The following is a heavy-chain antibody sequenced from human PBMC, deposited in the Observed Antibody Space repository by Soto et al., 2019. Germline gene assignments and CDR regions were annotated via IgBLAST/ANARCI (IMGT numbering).Heavy chain of an antibody. V-gene: IGHV1-18*01. CDR3: ARDRAYYDFWSGFLLRLHYYYYGMDV. D-gene: IGHD3-3*01. CDR2: ISTYNGNT. Sequence: ASVKVSCKASGYTFTSYGISWVRQAPGQGLEWMGWISTYNGNTNYAQKLQGRVTMTTDTSTSTAYMELRSLRSDDTAVFYCARDRAYYDFWSGFLLRLHYYYYGMDVWGQGTTVTVSS. J-gene: IGHJ6*02. CDR1: GYTFTSYG.